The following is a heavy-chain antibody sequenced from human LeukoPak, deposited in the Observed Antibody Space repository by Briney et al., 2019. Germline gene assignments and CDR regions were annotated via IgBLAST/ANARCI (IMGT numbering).Heavy chain of an antibody. CDR3: ARDIGKGDAFDI. V-gene: IGHV3-74*01. D-gene: IGHD1-26*01. CDR2: IDSDGSTT. J-gene: IGHJ3*02. CDR1: GFTFSTYW. Sequence: PGGSLRLSCAASGFTFSTYWMHWVRQAPGKGLVWVSRIDSDGSTTRYADSVKGRFTISRDNTKNTLYLQMNSLRAEDTAVYYCARDIGKGDAFDIRGQGTMVAVSS.